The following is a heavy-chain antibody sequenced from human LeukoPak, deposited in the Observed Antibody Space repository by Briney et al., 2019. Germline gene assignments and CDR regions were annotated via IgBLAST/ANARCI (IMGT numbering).Heavy chain of an antibody. V-gene: IGHV4-34*01. D-gene: IGHD1-26*01. Sequence: SETLSLTCAVYGGSFSGYYWSWIRQPPGKGLEWIGEINHSGSTNYNPSLKSRVTISVDKSKNQLYLKLSSVTAADTAVYYCARSSGSYPSLDYWGQGTLVTVSS. CDR1: GGSFSGYY. CDR2: INHSGST. CDR3: ARSSGSYPSLDY. J-gene: IGHJ4*02.